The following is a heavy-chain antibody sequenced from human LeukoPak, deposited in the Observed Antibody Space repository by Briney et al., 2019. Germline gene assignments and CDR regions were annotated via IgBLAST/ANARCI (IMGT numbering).Heavy chain of an antibody. CDR1: GYTFTGYY. D-gene: IGHD3-3*01. J-gene: IGHJ4*02. CDR2: INPNSGGT. Sequence: GASVKVSCKASGYTFTGYYMHLVRQAPGQGLEWMGWINPNSGGTNYAQKFQGRVTMTRDTSISTAYMELSRLRSDDTAVYYCARVSLFFGVVPFDYWGQGTLVTVSS. V-gene: IGHV1-2*02. CDR3: ARVSLFFGVVPFDY.